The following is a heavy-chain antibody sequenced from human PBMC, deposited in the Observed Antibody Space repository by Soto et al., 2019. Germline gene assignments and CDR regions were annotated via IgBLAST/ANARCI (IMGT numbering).Heavy chain of an antibody. Sequence: GGSLRLYCAASGFTFSSYAMHWVRQAPGKGLEWVAVISYDGSNKYYADSVKGRFTISRDNSKNTLNLQMNSLRAEDTAVYYCARSGERVWFGELLLPYFDYWGQGTLVTVSS. CDR3: ARSGERVWFGELLLPYFDY. D-gene: IGHD3-10*01. J-gene: IGHJ4*02. CDR1: GFTFSSYA. CDR2: ISYDGSNK. V-gene: IGHV3-30-3*01.